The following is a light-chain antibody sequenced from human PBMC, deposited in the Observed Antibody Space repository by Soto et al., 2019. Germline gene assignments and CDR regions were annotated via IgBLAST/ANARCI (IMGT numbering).Light chain of an antibody. CDR3: QQYNSYFPRLT. V-gene: IGKV1-5*03. CDR1: QSISNW. CDR2: RAS. J-gene: IGKJ4*01. Sequence: DIQMTQSPSTLSASVGDRVTITCRASQSISNWLAWYQQKPGKAPKLLIYRASSLESGVPSRFSGSGFGTVFACFILSLQRYHFASCYCQQYNSYFPRLTFGGGTKVEIK.